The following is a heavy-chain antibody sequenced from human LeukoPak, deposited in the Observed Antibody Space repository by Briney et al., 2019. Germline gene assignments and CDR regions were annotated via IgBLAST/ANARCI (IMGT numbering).Heavy chain of an antibody. CDR2: GDYSGGT. J-gene: IGHJ4*02. Sequence: GSLRLSCAASGFTFSNYAMSWIRQPPGKGLEWIASGDYSGGTYYNPSLESRVAISADMSKNQISLKLTSVTGADTAVYYCAGERGEEYSSGWYKTNYFYNWGQGIRVTVSS. CDR3: AGERGEEYSSGWYKTNYFYN. CDR1: GFTFSNYA. D-gene: IGHD6-19*01. V-gene: IGHV4-39*07.